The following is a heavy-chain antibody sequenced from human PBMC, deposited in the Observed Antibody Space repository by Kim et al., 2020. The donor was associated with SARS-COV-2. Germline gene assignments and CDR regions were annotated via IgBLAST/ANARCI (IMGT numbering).Heavy chain of an antibody. Sequence: ASVKVSCKASGYTFTSYAMHWVRQAPGQRLEWMGWINAGNGNTKYSQKFQGRVTITRDTSASTAYMELSSLRSEDTAVYYCARDSWATYWGINYGMDVWGQGTTVTVSS. CDR3: ARDSWATYWGINYGMDV. D-gene: IGHD2-21*01. V-gene: IGHV1-3*01. J-gene: IGHJ6*02. CDR1: GYTFTSYA. CDR2: INAGNGNT.